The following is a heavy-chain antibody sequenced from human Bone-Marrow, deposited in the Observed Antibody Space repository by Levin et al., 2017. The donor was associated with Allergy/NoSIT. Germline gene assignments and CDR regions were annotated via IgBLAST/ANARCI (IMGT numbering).Heavy chain of an antibody. D-gene: IGHD5-12*01. Sequence: PSETLSLTCSASGASINSNNYYWGWIRQPPGTGLEWIGHIYYTGSTEYIPSLRSRVTISIDTSKNQFSLKLRSVTAADTAVYYCTRSPLDIVATIVDFWGQGILVTVSS. CDR2: IYYTGST. V-gene: IGHV4-39*01. CDR3: TRSPLDIVATIVDF. J-gene: IGHJ4*02. CDR1: GASINSNNYY.